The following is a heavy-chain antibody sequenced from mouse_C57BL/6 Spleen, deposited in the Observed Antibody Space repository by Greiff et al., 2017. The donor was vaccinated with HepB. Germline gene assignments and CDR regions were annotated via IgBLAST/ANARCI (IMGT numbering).Heavy chain of an antibody. D-gene: IGHD1-1*01. CDR2: ISYDGSN. J-gene: IGHJ1*03. V-gene: IGHV3-6*01. Sequence: EVQLVESGPGLVKPSQSLSLTCSVTGYSITSGYYWNWIRQFPGNKLEWMGYISYDGSNNYNPSLKNRISITRDTSKNQFFLKLNSVTTEDTATYYCARDDDYYGSSYWYFDVWGTGTTVTVSS. CDR3: ARDDDYYGSSYWYFDV. CDR1: GYSITSGYY.